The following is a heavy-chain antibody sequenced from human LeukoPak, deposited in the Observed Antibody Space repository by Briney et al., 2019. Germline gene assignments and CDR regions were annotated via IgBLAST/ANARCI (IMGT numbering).Heavy chain of an antibody. CDR3: ARVNTSWPLDY. CDR1: GFTFSNSW. Sequence: GGSLRLSCAASGFTFSNSWMTWVRQAPGKGLEWVANIKPDGSQNYYVDSVKGRFTISRDNAKNSLYLQMNSLRAEDTAVYYCARVNTSWPLDYWGQGTLVTVSS. V-gene: IGHV3-7*05. CDR2: IKPDGSQN. J-gene: IGHJ4*02. D-gene: IGHD2-2*01.